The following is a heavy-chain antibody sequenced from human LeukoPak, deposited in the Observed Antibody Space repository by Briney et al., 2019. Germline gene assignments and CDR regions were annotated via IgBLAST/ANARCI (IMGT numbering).Heavy chain of an antibody. CDR1: GYSISSGYY. CDR3: ARVFAVTTSWFDP. J-gene: IGHJ5*02. V-gene: IGHV4-38-2*02. D-gene: IGHD4-11*01. Sequence: SETLSLTCTVSGYSISSGYYWGWIRRPPGKGLEWIGSIYHSGSTYYNPSLKSRVTISVDTSKNQFSLKLSSVTAADTAVYYCARVFAVTTSWFDPWGQGTLVTVSS. CDR2: IYHSGST.